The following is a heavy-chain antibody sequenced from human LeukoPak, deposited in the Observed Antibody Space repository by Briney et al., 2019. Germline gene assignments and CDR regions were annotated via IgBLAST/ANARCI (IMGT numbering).Heavy chain of an antibody. V-gene: IGHV3-9*01. D-gene: IGHD1-26*01. Sequence: PGGSLRLSCAASGFTFDDYAMHWVRQAPGKGLEWVSGISWNSGSIGYADSVKGRFTISRDNAKNSLYLQMNSLRAEDTALYYCAKDTSELPYDAFDIWGQGTMVTVSS. CDR2: ISWNSGSI. CDR1: GFTFDDYA. CDR3: AKDTSELPYDAFDI. J-gene: IGHJ3*02.